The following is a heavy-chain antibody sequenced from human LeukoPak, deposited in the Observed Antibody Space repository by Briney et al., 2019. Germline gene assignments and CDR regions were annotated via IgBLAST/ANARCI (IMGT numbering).Heavy chain of an antibody. CDR3: ARAQGGVAVAGDDYYYYYMDV. CDR1: GGSISSYY. D-gene: IGHD6-19*01. V-gene: IGHV4-59*12. Sequence: SETLSLTCTVSGGSISSYYWSWIRQPPGKGLEWIGYIYYSGSTNYNPSLKSRVTISVDTSKNQFSLKLSSVTAADTAVYYCARAQGGVAVAGDDYYYYYMDVWGKGTTVTVSS. J-gene: IGHJ6*03. CDR2: IYYSGST.